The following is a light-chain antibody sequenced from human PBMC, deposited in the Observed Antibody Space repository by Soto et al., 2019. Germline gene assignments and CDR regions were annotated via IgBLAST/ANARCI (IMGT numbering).Light chain of an antibody. CDR1: GSDVGGYNY. CDR2: DVS. J-gene: IGLJ2*01. V-gene: IGLV2-14*01. CDR3: TSYTSSTTPV. Sequence: QSVLTQPASVSGSPGQSITISCTGTGSDVGGYNYVSWYQQHAGKAPKLMIYDVSNRPSGVSNRFSGSKSGNTASLTISGLQAEDEAVYYCTSYTSSTTPVFGGGTKLTVL.